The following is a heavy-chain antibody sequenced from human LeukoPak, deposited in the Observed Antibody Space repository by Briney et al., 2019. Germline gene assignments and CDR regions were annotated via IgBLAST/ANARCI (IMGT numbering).Heavy chain of an antibody. V-gene: IGHV3-23*01. J-gene: IGHJ6*02. CDR3: AKGMGLAHYYFYGMDV. D-gene: IGHD6-19*01. CDR2: IGGGDGSI. CDR1: GFTFTIYG. Sequence: GGSLRLSCAASGFTFTIYGMNWVRQAPGKGLEWVSVIGGGDGSIYYADSVKGRFTISRDNSKNTLYLQMTSLRAEDAAIYYCAKGMGLAHYYFYGMDVWGQGTTVTVSS.